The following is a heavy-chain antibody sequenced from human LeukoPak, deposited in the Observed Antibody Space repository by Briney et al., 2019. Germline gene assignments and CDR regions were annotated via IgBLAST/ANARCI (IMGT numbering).Heavy chain of an antibody. CDR3: APIFGDYSDFDY. V-gene: IGHV4-34*01. CDR2: INHSGNT. J-gene: IGHJ4*02. Sequence: SETLSLTCAVYGGSSGSYYWSWIRQPPGKGLEWIGEINHSGNTNYNPSLKSRVTISLDTSKNQFSLRLSSVTAADTALYYCAPIFGDYSDFDYWGQGTLVTVSS. CDR1: GGSSGSYY. D-gene: IGHD4-17*01.